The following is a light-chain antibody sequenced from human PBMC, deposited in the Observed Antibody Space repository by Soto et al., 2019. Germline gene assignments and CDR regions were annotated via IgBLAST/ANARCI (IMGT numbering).Light chain of an antibody. Sequence: ELVLTQSPGTLSLSPGERATLSCRASQSVSSSYLAWYQQKPGQAPSLLIYGASSRATGIPDRFSGSGSGTDFTLTISRLEPEDFAVYYCQQYGSSYTFGQGTKLEIK. CDR3: QQYGSSYT. CDR2: GAS. CDR1: QSVSSSY. J-gene: IGKJ2*01. V-gene: IGKV3-20*01.